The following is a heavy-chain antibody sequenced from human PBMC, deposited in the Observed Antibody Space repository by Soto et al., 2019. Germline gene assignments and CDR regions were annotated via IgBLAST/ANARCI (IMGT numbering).Heavy chain of an antibody. CDR1: GYTFTSYD. D-gene: IGHD6-6*01. CDR3: ARGADSSSSHAFDI. J-gene: IGHJ3*02. V-gene: IGHV1-8*01. CDR2: MNPNSGNT. Sequence: ASVKVSCKASGYTFTSYDINWVRQATGQGLEWMGWMNPNSGNTGYAQKFQGRVTMTRNTSISTAYMELSSLRSEDTAVYYCARGADSSSSHAFDIWGQGTMVTVSS.